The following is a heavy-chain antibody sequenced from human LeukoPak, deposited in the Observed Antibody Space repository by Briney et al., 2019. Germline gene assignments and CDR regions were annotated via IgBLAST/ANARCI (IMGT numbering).Heavy chain of an antibody. J-gene: IGHJ4*02. CDR3: LRGELTLGVGY. CDR1: GFTFSTYA. D-gene: IGHD3-16*01. V-gene: IGHV3-74*01. Sequence: PGGSLRLSCAVSGFTFSTYAMSWVRQAPGKGLEWVSDINTDGSRTRYANSVRGRFTISRDNAKNTVYLQMNSLRADDTGIFYCLRGELTLGVGYWGQGTRVTVSS. CDR2: INTDGSRT.